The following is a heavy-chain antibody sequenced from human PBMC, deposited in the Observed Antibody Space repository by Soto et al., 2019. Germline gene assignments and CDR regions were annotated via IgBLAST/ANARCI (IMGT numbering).Heavy chain of an antibody. J-gene: IGHJ3*02. V-gene: IGHV1-69*12. D-gene: IGHD1-26*01. Sequence: QVQLVQSGAAVKKPGSSVKVSCKASGGTFSSYAISWVRQAPGQGLEWMGGIIPIFGTANYAQKFQGRVTITADESTSTAYMELSSLRSEDTAVYYCASSTQVGATNWLRAFDIWGQGTMVTVSS. CDR1: GGTFSSYA. CDR3: ASSTQVGATNWLRAFDI. CDR2: IIPIFGTA.